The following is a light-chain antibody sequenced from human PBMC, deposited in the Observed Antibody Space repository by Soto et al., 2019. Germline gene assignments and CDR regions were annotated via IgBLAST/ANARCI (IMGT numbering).Light chain of an antibody. CDR1: QSVSSY. J-gene: IGKJ1*01. Sequence: EIVLTQSPATLSLSPGERATLSCRASQSVSSYLAWYQQKPGQAPRLLMYEASNRATGIPARFSGGGSGTDFTLTISSLEPEDFAVYYCQQYNKWPRTFGQGTKA. CDR2: EAS. CDR3: QQYNKWPRT. V-gene: IGKV3-11*01.